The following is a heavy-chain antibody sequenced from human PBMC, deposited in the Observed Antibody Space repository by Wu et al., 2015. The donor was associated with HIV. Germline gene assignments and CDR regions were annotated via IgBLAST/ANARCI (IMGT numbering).Heavy chain of an antibody. J-gene: IGHJ6*02. V-gene: IGHV1-69*12. CDR3: ARDQDIQVRGRGYGTS. CDR2: IIPRIGTT. D-gene: IGHD3-10*01. Sequence: HVQLVQSGTEVKKPGSSVKVSCKAFGGNPGGTFSSHPFSWVRQAPGQGLQWMGGIIPRIGTTNYAQIFQGRVTITADESTSTAYMELSSLRSEDTAVYYCARDQDIQVRGRGYGTSWGQGTTVTVSS. CDR1: GGTFSSHP.